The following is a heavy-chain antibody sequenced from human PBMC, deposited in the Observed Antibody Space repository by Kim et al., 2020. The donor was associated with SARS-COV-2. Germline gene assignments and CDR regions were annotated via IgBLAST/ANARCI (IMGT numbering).Heavy chain of an antibody. J-gene: IGHJ4*02. D-gene: IGHD5-12*01. CDR3: ARRGGYDSGDY. Sequence: TKYNPSFQGQVTTSADKAISTAYLQWSSLKASDTAMYYCARRGGYDSGDYWGQGTLVTVSS. V-gene: IGHV5-51*01. CDR2: T.